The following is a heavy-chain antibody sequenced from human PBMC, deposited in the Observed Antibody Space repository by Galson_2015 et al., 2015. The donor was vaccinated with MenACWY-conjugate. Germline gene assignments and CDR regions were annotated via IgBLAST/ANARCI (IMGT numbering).Heavy chain of an antibody. J-gene: IGHJ4*02. Sequence: ETLSLTCNVSGGSISSTNYYWGWIRQSPGRGLGWIGSIYYSGSTYYNPSLKSRVTISVDTSKNQFSLKLSSVTAADTAVYYCARSFDPGNSRDGFTKYYFDYWGQGPLVTVSS. CDR2: IYYSGST. D-gene: IGHD5-24*01. CDR3: ARSFDPGNSRDGFTKYYFDY. CDR1: GGSISSTNYY. V-gene: IGHV4-39*07.